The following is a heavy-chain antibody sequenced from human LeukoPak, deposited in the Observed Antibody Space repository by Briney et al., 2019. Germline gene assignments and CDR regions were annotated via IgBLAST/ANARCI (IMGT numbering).Heavy chain of an antibody. CDR2: INHSGST. J-gene: IGHJ5*02. V-gene: IGHV4-34*01. CDR3: ARSRAYCSSPSCYRGWFDP. Sequence: SETLSLTCAVYGGSFSGYYWSWIRQPPGKGLEWIGEINHSGSTNYNPSLKSRVTISVDTSKNQFSLKLRSVTGADTAVYYCARSRAYCSSPSCYRGWFDPWGQGTLVTVSS. CDR1: GGSFSGYY. D-gene: IGHD2-2*01.